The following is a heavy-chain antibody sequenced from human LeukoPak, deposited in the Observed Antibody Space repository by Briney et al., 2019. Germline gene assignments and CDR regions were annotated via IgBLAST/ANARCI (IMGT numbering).Heavy chain of an antibody. J-gene: IGHJ5*02. CDR1: GFTVSSNY. V-gene: IGHV3-66*01. CDR2: IYSGGST. CDR3: ARDGDFWYGIGYNVA. D-gene: IGHD3-3*01. Sequence: GGSLRLSCAASGFTVSSNYMSWVRQAPGKGLEWVSVIYSGGSTYYADSVKGRFTISRDNSKNTLYLQMNSLRAEDTAGYYGARDGDFWYGIGYNVAWGQGTLVTASS.